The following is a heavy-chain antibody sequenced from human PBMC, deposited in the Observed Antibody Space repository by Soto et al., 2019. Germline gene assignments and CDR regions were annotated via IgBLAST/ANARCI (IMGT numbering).Heavy chain of an antibody. CDR3: GRREGVVRPFDY. D-gene: IGHD3-10*01. Sequence: QLQLQESGPGLVKPSETLSLTCTVSGGSISSSSYYWGWIRQPPGKGLEWIGSIYYSGSTYYNPSLKRRVPKSVDTSKNQFSLKVSSVTAADTAVYYCGRREGVVRPFDYWGQGTLVTVSS. V-gene: IGHV4-39*01. CDR1: GGSISSSSYY. CDR2: IYYSGST. J-gene: IGHJ4*02.